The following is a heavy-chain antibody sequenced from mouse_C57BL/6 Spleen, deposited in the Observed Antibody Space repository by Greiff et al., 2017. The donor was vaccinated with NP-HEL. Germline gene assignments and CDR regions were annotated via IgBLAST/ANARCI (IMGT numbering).Heavy chain of an antibody. D-gene: IGHD2-4*01. CDR3: AEGLRRFAY. CDR1: GYTFTDYY. J-gene: IGHJ3*01. CDR2: INPNNGGT. V-gene: IGHV1-26*01. Sequence: EVKLMESGPELVKPGASVKISCKASGYTFTDYYMNWVKQSHGKSLEWIGDINPNNGGTSYNQKFKGKATLTVDKSSSTAYMELRSLTSEDSAVYYCAEGLRRFAYWGQGTLVTVSA.